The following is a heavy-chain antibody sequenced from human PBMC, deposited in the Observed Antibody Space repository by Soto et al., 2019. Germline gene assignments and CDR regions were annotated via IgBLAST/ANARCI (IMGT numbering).Heavy chain of an antibody. CDR1: GYTFTSYG. D-gene: IGHD3-9*01. J-gene: IGHJ6*03. CDR3: ARALRYFDWLLTLGGSYYYYMAV. Sequence: ASVKVSSKASGYTFTSYGISCVRQAPGQGLEWMGWMNPNSGNTNYAQKFQGRVTMTRNTSISTAYMELSSLRSEDTAVYYCARALRYFDWLLTLGGSYYYYMAVWGKGTTVTVSS. V-gene: IGHV1-8*02. CDR2: MNPNSGNT.